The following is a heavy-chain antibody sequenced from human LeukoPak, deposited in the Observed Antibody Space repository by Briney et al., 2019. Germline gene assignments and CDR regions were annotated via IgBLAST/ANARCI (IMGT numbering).Heavy chain of an antibody. CDR1: GYTXTSYY. CDR2: INPIGGST. Sequence: ASVKVSCKASGYTXTSYYMHWVRQAPGQGLGWMGIINPIGGSTSYAQKFLGRVTMTRDTSTSTVYMELSSLRSDDTAVYYCARDAGPITFDLWGRGTLVTVSS. D-gene: IGHD1-14*01. CDR3: ARDAGPITFDL. J-gene: IGHJ2*01. V-gene: IGHV1-46*01.